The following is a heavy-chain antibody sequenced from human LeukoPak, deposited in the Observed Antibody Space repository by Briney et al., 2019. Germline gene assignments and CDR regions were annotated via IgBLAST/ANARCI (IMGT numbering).Heavy chain of an antibody. D-gene: IGHD3-3*01. V-gene: IGHV1-2*02. CDR1: GYTFTGYY. Sequence: ASVKVSCKASGYTFTGYYMHWVRQAPGPGLEWMGWIKPNSGGTNYAQKFQGRVTMTRDTSISTAYMELSRLRSDDTAVYYCARSPPRTTIFGVVHDYWGQGTLVTVSS. CDR2: IKPNSGGT. CDR3: ARSPPRTTIFGVVHDY. J-gene: IGHJ4*02.